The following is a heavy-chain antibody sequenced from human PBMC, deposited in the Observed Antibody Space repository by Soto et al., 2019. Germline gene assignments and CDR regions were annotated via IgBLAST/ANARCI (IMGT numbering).Heavy chain of an antibody. Sequence: VQLVESGGVVVQPGGSLRLSCAASGFTFDDYTMHWVRQAPGKGLEWVSLISWDGGSTYYADSVKGRFTISRDNSKNSLYLQMNSLRTEDTALYYCAKDIRSIVVAPFAFDIWGQGTMVTVSS. CDR1: GFTFDDYT. CDR3: AKDIRSIVVAPFAFDI. J-gene: IGHJ3*02. CDR2: ISWDGGST. D-gene: IGHD3-22*01. V-gene: IGHV3-43*01.